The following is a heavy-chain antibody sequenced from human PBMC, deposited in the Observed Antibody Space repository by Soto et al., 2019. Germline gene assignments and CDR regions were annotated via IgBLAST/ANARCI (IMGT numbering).Heavy chain of an antibody. CDR1: GFTFSSYW. D-gene: IGHD3-10*01. CDR2: INSDGGTT. V-gene: IGHV3-74*01. Sequence: EVQLVESGGGFVQPGGSLRLSCAASGFTFSSYWIHWVRQAPGKGLVWVSRINSDGGTTNYADSLKGRFTISRDNAKNPLFLQMNSLRAEDTAVYYCARGQSGSYSFDFWGQGTLVTVSS. J-gene: IGHJ4*02. CDR3: ARGQSGSYSFDF.